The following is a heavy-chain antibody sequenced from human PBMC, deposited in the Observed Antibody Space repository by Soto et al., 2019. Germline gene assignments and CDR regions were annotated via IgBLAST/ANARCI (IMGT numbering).Heavy chain of an antibody. D-gene: IGHD3-22*01. V-gene: IGHV1-69*13. CDR1: GGTFSSYA. J-gene: IGHJ6*02. CDR2: IIPIFGTA. Sequence: SVKVSCKASGGTFSSYAISWVRQAPGQGLEWMGGIIPIFGTANYAQKFQGRVTITADESTSTAYMELSSLRSEDTAVYYCARCISVSDYYDSSGYFYYYGMDVWGQGTTVTVSS. CDR3: ARCISVSDYYDSSGYFYYYGMDV.